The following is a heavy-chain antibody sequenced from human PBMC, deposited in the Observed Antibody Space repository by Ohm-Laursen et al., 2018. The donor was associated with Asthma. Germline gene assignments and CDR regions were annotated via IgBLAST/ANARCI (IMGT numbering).Heavy chain of an antibody. CDR1: GFTFSSYA. D-gene: IGHD6-19*01. CDR3: ARDFLAGSSSVWFDP. V-gene: IGHV3-30-3*01. CDR2: ISYDGSNK. Sequence: SLRLSCAASGFTFSSYAMHWVRQAPGKGLEWVAVISYDGSNKYYADPVKGRFTISRDNSKNTLYLQMNSLRAEDTAVYYCARDFLAGSSSVWFDPWGQGTLVTVSS. J-gene: IGHJ5*02.